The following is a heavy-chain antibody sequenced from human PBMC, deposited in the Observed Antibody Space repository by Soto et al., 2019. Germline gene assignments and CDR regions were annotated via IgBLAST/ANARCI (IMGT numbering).Heavy chain of an antibody. Sequence: GGSLRLSCAASGFTFSSYGMHWVRQAPGKGLEWVAVISYDGSNKYYADSVKGRFTISRDNSKNTLYLQMNSLRAEDTAVYYCAKDMGIGSYFADFDYWGQGTLVTVSS. CDR2: ISYDGSNK. J-gene: IGHJ4*02. D-gene: IGHD1-26*01. CDR3: AKDMGIGSYFADFDY. CDR1: GFTFSSYG. V-gene: IGHV3-30*18.